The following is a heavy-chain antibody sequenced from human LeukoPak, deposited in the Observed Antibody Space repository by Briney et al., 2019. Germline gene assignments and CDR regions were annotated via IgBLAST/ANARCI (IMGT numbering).Heavy chain of an antibody. Sequence: ASVKVSCKASGYTFTGYYMHWVRQAPGQGLEWVGWINPNSGGTNYAQKFQGRVTMTRDTSISTAYMELSRLRSDDTAVYYCARDPFEYSYGSGDYWGQGTLVTVSS. J-gene: IGHJ4*02. CDR1: GYTFTGYY. CDR3: ARDPFEYSYGSGDY. V-gene: IGHV1-2*02. CDR2: INPNSGGT. D-gene: IGHD5-18*01.